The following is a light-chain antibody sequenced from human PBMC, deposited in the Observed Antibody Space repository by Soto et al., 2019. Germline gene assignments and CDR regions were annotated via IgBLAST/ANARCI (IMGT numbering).Light chain of an antibody. Sequence: QSALTQPPSASGSAGQSVTISCTGASSDVGGYNYVSWYQQHPGKVPKLMVYEVNKRPSGVPDRFSGSKSGNTASLTVSGLQAEDQADYYCTSYAGGNNVFGTGTKLTV. J-gene: IGLJ1*01. CDR1: SSDVGGYNY. V-gene: IGLV2-8*01. CDR3: TSYAGGNNV. CDR2: EVN.